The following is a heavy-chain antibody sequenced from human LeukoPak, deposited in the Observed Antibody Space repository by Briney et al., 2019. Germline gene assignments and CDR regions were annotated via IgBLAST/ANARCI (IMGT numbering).Heavy chain of an antibody. V-gene: IGHV4-34*01. CDR1: GGSFSGYY. Sequence: SETLSLTCAAYGGSFSGYYWSWIRQPPGKGLEWIGEINHSGSTNYNPSLKSRVTISVDTSKNQFSLKLSSVTAADTAVYYCARGVAVAATEKNGMDVWGKGTTVTVSS. D-gene: IGHD6-19*01. CDR2: INHSGST. J-gene: IGHJ6*04. CDR3: ARGVAVAATEKNGMDV.